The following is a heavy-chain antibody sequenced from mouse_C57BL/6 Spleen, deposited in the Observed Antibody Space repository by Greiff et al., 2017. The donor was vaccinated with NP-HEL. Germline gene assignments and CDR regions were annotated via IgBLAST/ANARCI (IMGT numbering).Heavy chain of an antibody. CDR1: GYTFTDYY. V-gene: IGHV1-26*01. Sequence: EVKLQQPGPELVKPGASVKISCKASGYTFTDYYMNWVKQSHGKSLEWIGDINPNNGGTSYNQKFKGKATLTVDKSSSTAYMELRSLTSEDSAVYYCARYYYGSSYPYAMDYWGQGTSVTVSS. J-gene: IGHJ4*01. CDR3: ARYYYGSSYPYAMDY. D-gene: IGHD1-1*01. CDR2: INPNNGGT.